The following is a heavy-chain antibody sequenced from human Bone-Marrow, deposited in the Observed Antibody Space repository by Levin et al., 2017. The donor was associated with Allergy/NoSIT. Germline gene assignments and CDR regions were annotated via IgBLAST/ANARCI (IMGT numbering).Heavy chain of an antibody. Sequence: SETLSLTCTVSGGSISSGGYYWSWIRQHPGKGLEWIGYIYYSGSTYYNPSLKSRVTISVDTSKNQFSLKLSSVTAADTAVYYCARGSSCFYYYYGMDVWGQGTTVTVSS. V-gene: IGHV4-31*03. J-gene: IGHJ6*02. CDR2: IYYSGST. D-gene: IGHD2-2*01. CDR1: GGSISSGGYY. CDR3: ARGSSCFYYYYGMDV.